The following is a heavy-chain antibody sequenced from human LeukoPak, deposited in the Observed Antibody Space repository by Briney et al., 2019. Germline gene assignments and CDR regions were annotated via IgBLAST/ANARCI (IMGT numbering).Heavy chain of an antibody. CDR3: ARDLRALGDYFDY. D-gene: IGHD7-27*01. Sequence: PGASVKVSCKASGYPFTGYYLHWVRQAPGQGLEWMGWINPDTGGTNYAQKFQGRVTMTRDTSIGTAYMELSGLTSDDTATYYCARDLRALGDYFDYWGQGTLVTVSS. CDR1: GYPFTGYY. CDR2: INPDTGGT. V-gene: IGHV1-2*02. J-gene: IGHJ4*02.